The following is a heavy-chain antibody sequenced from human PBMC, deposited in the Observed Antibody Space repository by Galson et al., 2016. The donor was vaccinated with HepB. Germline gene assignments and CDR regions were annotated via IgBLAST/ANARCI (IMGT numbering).Heavy chain of an antibody. V-gene: IGHV4-34*01. CDR1: GGSFSGYY. J-gene: IGHJ4*02. D-gene: IGHD3-10*01. Sequence: ETLSLTCAVYGGSFSGYYWSWIRQPPGKGLEWIGEINHSGSTNYNPSLKSRVTISVDTSKNQFSLKVSSVTAADTAVYYCARAVWLPLSGMDVWGQGTLVTVSS. CDR2: INHSGST. CDR3: ARAVWLPLSGMDV.